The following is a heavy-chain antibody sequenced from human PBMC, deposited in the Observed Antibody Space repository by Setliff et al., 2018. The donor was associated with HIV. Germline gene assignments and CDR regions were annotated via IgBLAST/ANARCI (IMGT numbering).Heavy chain of an antibody. J-gene: IGHJ4*02. CDR3: ARGQYSSSSGAFDY. D-gene: IGHD6-6*01. V-gene: IGHV1-18*01. CDR1: GYTFTRYG. CDR2: ISAYNGNT. Sequence: ASVKVSCKASGYTFTRYGISWVRQAPGQGLERMGWISAYNGNTNYAEKLQGRVTITTDTSTSTGYMELRSLRSDDTAVYYCARGQYSSSSGAFDYWGQGTLVTVSS.